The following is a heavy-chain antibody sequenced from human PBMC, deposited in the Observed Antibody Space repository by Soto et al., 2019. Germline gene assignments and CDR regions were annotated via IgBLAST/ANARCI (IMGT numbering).Heavy chain of an antibody. D-gene: IGHD4-17*01. CDR3: ATRLYGDLSRYYYYGMDV. Sequence: GGSLRLSCAVSGFTFSSYGIHWVRQAPGKGLEWVAVIWYDGSNKYYADSVKGRFTISRDNSKNTLYLQMNSLRAEDTAVYYCATRLYGDLSRYYYYGMDVWGQGTTVTVSS. J-gene: IGHJ6*02. CDR1: GFTFSSYG. V-gene: IGHV3-33*01. CDR2: IWYDGSNK.